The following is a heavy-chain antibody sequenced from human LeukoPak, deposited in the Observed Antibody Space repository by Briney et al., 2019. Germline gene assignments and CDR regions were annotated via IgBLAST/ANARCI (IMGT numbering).Heavy chain of an antibody. J-gene: IGHJ5*02. CDR1: GFTFSSYA. CDR3: ARFRGTMVRGVISSAVNWFDP. D-gene: IGHD3-10*01. V-gene: IGHV3-23*01. CDR2: ISGNGGGT. Sequence: GGSLRLSCAASGFTFSSYAMSWARQAPGKGLEWVSGISGNGGGTYYADSVKGRFTISRDNAKNSLYLQMNSLRAEDTAVYYCARFRGTMVRGVISSAVNWFDPWGQGTLVTVSS.